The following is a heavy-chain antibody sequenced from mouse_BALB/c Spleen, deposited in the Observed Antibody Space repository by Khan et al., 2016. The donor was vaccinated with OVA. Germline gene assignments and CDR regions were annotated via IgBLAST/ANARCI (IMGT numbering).Heavy chain of an antibody. CDR1: GYTFSSYL. J-gene: IGHJ3*01. CDR3: TRGGYSSFAY. D-gene: IGHD2-12*01. Sequence: EVQLQQSGTVLARPGASVKMSCKTSGYTFSSYLIHWVKQRPGQGLEWVGDIYPGNNETTYNEKFKDKAKLTAGTSATTAYIDLSSLTNEDFAVYYCTRGGYSSFAYWGQGTLVTVSA. V-gene: IGHV1-5*01. CDR2: IYPGNNET.